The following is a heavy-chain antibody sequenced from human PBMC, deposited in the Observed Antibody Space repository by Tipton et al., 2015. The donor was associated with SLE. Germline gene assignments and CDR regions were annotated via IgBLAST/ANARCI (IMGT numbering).Heavy chain of an antibody. CDR3: VRYGNCSGGHCVRALFDI. Sequence: TLSLTCTVSGGSISNSLYYWGWIRQPPGKGLGWIGSIYFSGSPYYESSLKSRLTISVDTSKNQFSLKLSSVTAADTAVYYCVRYGNCSGGHCVRALFDIWGLGTMVTVSS. V-gene: IGHV4-39*07. J-gene: IGHJ3*02. CDR2: IYFSGSP. CDR1: GGSISNSLYY. D-gene: IGHD2-15*01.